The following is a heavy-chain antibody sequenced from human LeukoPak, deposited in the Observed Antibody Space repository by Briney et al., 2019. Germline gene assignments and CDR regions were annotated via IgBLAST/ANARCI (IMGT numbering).Heavy chain of an antibody. D-gene: IGHD4-11*01. V-gene: IGHV3-23*01. Sequence: GGSLRLSCAASGFTFSSYAMSWVRQAPGKGLEWVSAISGSGGSTYYADSVKGRFTISRDNAKNSLVLQMNSLRAEDTAVYYCARDGRMTTVVTLWGQGTLVTVSS. J-gene: IGHJ4*02. CDR2: ISGSGGST. CDR3: ARDGRMTTVVTL. CDR1: GFTFSSYA.